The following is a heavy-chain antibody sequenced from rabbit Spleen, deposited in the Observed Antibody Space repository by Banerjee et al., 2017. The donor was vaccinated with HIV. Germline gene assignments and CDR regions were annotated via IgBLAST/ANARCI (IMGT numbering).Heavy chain of an antibody. CDR3: ATDLVVVGAWNL. Sequence: QQQLEESGGGLVKPEGSLTLTCKASGFSLNDNYVLRWVRQAPGKGLEWIASIYSTNGKTYYATWAKGRFTTAKASSAAVTLQMTSLTAADTATYFCATDLVVVGAWNLWGPGTLVTVS. J-gene: IGHJ4*01. V-gene: IGHV1S45*01. D-gene: IGHD3-3*01. CDR1: GFSLNDNYV. CDR2: IYSTNGKT.